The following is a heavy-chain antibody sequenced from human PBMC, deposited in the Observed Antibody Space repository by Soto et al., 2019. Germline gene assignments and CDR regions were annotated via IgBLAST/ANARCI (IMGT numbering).Heavy chain of an antibody. CDR3: ARTPYYYDSSGYWAY. D-gene: IGHD3-22*01. J-gene: IGHJ4*02. CDR1: GFTFSSYS. V-gene: IGHV3-21*01. CDR2: ISSSSSYI. Sequence: PGGSLRLSCAASGFTFSSYSMNWVRQAPGKGLEWVSFISSSSSYIYYADSVKGRFTISRDNAKNSLYLQMNSLRAEDTAVYYCARTPYYYDSSGYWAYWGQGTLVTVSS.